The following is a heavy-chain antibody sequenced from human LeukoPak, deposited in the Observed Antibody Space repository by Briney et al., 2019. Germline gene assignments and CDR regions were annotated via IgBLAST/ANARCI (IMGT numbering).Heavy chain of an antibody. CDR3: AKGPLLLWFGEEFDY. D-gene: IGHD3-10*01. CDR1: GFSFSSYG. Sequence: GGSLRLSCAASGFSFSSYGMHWVRQAPGKGLEWVAVIWYDGGNKYYADSVKGRFTISRDNSKNTLYLQMSSLRAEDTAVYYCAKGPLLLWFGEEFDYWGQGTLVTVSS. J-gene: IGHJ4*02. CDR2: IWYDGGNK. V-gene: IGHV3-33*06.